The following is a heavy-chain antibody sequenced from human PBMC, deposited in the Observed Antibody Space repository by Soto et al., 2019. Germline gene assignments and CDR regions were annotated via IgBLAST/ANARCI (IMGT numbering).Heavy chain of an antibody. CDR2: ISSSSSYI. V-gene: IGHV3-21*04. J-gene: IGHJ4*02. Sequence: GGSLRLSCAASGFTFSSYSMNWVRQAPGKGLEWVSSISSSSSYIYYADSVKGRFTISRDNSKNTLYLQMNSLRAEDTAVYYCAKVRRFYYDSSGSLDYWGQGTLVTVSS. CDR3: AKVRRFYYDSSGSLDY. D-gene: IGHD3-22*01. CDR1: GFTFSSYS.